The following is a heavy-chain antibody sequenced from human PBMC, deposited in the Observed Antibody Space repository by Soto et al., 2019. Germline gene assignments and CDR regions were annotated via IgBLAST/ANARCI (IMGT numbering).Heavy chain of an antibody. V-gene: IGHV1-8*01. J-gene: IGHJ6*03. CDR1: GYTFTSYD. D-gene: IGHD5-12*01. CDR2: MNPNSGNT. Sequence: ASVKVSCKASGYTFTSYDINWVRQATGQGLEWMGWMNPNSGNTGYAQKFQGRVTMTRNTSISTAYMELSSLRSEDTGHEQDVQGRARLARTKSISKAYMELSSLRSDDTAVYYCARGDSGYDSRIFFYYYYYMDVWGKGTTVTVSS. CDR3: VQGRARLARTKSISKAYMELSSLRSDDTAVYYCARGDSGYDSRIFFYYYYYMDV.